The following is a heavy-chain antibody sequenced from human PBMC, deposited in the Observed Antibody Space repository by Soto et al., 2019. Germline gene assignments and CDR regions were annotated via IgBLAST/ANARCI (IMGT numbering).Heavy chain of an antibody. D-gene: IGHD2-2*01. CDR3: ARKSLGYCISTSCWNWYFDL. CDR1: GYTFTSYD. V-gene: IGHV1-8*01. Sequence: QVQLVQSGAEVKKPGASVKVSCKASGYTFTSYDINWVRQATGQGLEWMGWMNPKSGNTGYAQKFQGRVTMTRNTSISTAYMELSSLRSEDTAVYYCARKSLGYCISTSCWNWYFDLWGRGTLVTVSS. J-gene: IGHJ2*01. CDR2: MNPKSGNT.